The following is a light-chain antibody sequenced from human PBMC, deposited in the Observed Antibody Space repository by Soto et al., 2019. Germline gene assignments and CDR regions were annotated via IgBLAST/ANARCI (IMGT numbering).Light chain of an antibody. CDR2: GAY. CDR1: QSVSSN. CDR3: QQYNIWPPIT. V-gene: IGKV3-15*01. J-gene: IGKJ5*01. Sequence: EIVMTQSPATLSVSPGERATLSCRASQSVSSNLAWYQQKPGQAPRLLIYGAYTRAAGGPARFSGSGSGTEFTLTITSLQSEDIALYYCQQYNIWPPITFGQGTRLEIK.